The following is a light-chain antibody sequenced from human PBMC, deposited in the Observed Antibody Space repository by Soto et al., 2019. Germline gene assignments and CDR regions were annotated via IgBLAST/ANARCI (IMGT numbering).Light chain of an antibody. Sequence: DIQLTQSPSFLSASVGDRVTITCRASQGISSYLAWYQQKPGKAPKLLISAASTLQSGVPSRFSGSGSGTEFTLTISSLQPEDCATYYCQQLNNYPRTFGQGTKVEFK. CDR1: QGISSY. CDR2: AAS. V-gene: IGKV1-9*01. CDR3: QQLNNYPRT. J-gene: IGKJ1*01.